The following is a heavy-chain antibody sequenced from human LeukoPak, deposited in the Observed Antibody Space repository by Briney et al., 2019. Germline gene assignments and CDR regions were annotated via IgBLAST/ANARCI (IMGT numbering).Heavy chain of an antibody. D-gene: IGHD4-17*01. Sequence: ASVKVSCKASGGTFSSYAISWVRQAPGQGLEWMGRIIPILGIANYAQKFQGRVTITADKSTSTAYMELSSLRSEDTAVYYCARDFAARGDYVSFDYWGQGTLVTVSS. CDR3: ARDFAARGDYVSFDY. V-gene: IGHV1-69*04. J-gene: IGHJ4*02. CDR2: IIPILGIA. CDR1: GGTFSSYA.